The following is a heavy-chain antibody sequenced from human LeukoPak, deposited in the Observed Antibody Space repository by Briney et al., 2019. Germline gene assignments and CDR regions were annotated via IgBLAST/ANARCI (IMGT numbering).Heavy chain of an antibody. Sequence: GGSLRLSCAASGFTVNRNYMSWVRQAPGKGLEWVSVIYSGGTTDYADSVKGRFIISRDSSKNTLHLQMNSLRAEDTAVYYCASQFTEPNGWYFDYWGQGTQVTVSS. CDR3: ASQFTEPNGWYFDY. D-gene: IGHD6-19*01. CDR1: GFTVNRNY. V-gene: IGHV3-66*04. J-gene: IGHJ4*02. CDR2: IYSGGTT.